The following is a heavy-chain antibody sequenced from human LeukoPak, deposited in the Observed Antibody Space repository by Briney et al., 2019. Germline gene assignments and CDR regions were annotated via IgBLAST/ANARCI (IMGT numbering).Heavy chain of an antibody. CDR1: GFTFSSYS. Sequence: GGSLRLSCAASGFTFSSYSMNWVRQAPGKGLEWVSSISSSSSYIYYADSVKGRCTISRDNAKNSLYLQMNSLRAEDTAVYYCASGFTPRPPAVAGTVDAFDIWGQGTMVTVSS. V-gene: IGHV3-21*01. CDR3: ASGFTPRPPAVAGTVDAFDI. CDR2: ISSSSSYI. J-gene: IGHJ3*02. D-gene: IGHD6-19*01.